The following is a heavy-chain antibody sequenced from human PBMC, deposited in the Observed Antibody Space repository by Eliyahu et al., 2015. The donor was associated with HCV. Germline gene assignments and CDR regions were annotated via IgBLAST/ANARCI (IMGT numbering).Heavy chain of an antibody. D-gene: IGHD2-15*01. CDR3: AGGDFDY. J-gene: IGHJ4*02. CDR1: GYSLTQLS. V-gene: IGHV1-24*01. Sequence: QVYLVQSGAEVKKPGASVKVSCKVSGYSLTQLSMHWVRQSPGKGLEWMANVDHEYGKTIDKRKFQGRLTLTKDTSTNTAYMELTRLTSEDTAVYYCAGGDFDYWGQGTRVTVSS. CDR2: VDHEYGKT.